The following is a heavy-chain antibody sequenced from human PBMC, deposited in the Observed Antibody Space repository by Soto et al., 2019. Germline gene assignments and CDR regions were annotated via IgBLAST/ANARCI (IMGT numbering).Heavy chain of an antibody. D-gene: IGHD3-3*01. Sequence: QVQLVESGGGLVKPGGSLRLSCAASGFTFSDYYMSWIRQAPGKGLEWVSRTSPDGSTIYADSVKGRFTISRDNAKNTVYLQMNSLRAEDTAMYYCSVSIFGVVHYWGQGTLVTVSS. CDR1: GFTFSDYY. V-gene: IGHV3-11*04. CDR3: SVSIFGVVHY. J-gene: IGHJ4*02. CDR2: TSPDGSTI.